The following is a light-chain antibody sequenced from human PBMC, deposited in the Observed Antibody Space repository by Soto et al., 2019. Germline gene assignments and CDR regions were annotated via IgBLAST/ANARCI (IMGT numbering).Light chain of an antibody. CDR2: DAS. J-gene: IGKJ5*01. CDR1: QSVSSGY. V-gene: IGKV3D-20*01. Sequence: EIVLTESPATLSLSPGERATLSCGASQSVSSGYLAWYQQKPGLAPRLLIYDASSRATGIPDRFSGSVSGTDFTLTISTLEPEDFAVYYCQQYGSSPITFGQGTRLEIK. CDR3: QQYGSSPIT.